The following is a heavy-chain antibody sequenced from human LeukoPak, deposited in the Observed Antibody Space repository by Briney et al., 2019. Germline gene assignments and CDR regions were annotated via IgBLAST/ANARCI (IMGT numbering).Heavy chain of an antibody. CDR3: ARGNDY. Sequence: SETLSLTCTVSGVSISSSYWSWIRQPPGKGLEWIGYIYYSGSTNYNPSLKSRVTISVDTSKNQVSLKLSSVTAADTAVYYCARGNDYWGQGTLVTVSS. CDR2: IYYSGST. CDR1: GVSISSSY. V-gene: IGHV4-59*08. J-gene: IGHJ4*02.